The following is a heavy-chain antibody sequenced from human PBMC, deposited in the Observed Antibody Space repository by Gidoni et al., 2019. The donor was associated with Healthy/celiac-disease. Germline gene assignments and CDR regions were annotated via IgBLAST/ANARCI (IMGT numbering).Heavy chain of an antibody. CDR1: GFPFSSYA. D-gene: IGHD1-26*01. CDR3: AKVKAGSYYFDY. Sequence: EVQLLESGGVLVQPGGSLRLSCAASGFPFSSYAMSWVRQSPGKGLECVSAIRCSGGSTYYADSVKGRFTISRDNSKNTLYLQMNSLRAEDTAVYYCAKVKAGSYYFDYWGQGTLVSVSS. J-gene: IGHJ4*02. V-gene: IGHV3-23*01. CDR2: IRCSGGST.